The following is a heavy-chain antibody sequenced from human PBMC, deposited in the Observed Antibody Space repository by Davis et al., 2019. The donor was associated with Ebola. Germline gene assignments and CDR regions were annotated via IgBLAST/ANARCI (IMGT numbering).Heavy chain of an antibody. CDR2: ISAYNGNT. Sequence: ASVKVSCKASGYTFTSYGISWVRQAPGQGLEWMGWISAYNGNTNYAQKLQGRVTITRDTSTSTAYMELSSLRSEDTAVYYCARDHSSSWYSSGGWFDPWGQGTLVTVSS. CDR3: ARDHSSSWYSSGGWFDP. V-gene: IGHV1-18*01. D-gene: IGHD6-13*01. J-gene: IGHJ5*02. CDR1: GYTFTSYG.